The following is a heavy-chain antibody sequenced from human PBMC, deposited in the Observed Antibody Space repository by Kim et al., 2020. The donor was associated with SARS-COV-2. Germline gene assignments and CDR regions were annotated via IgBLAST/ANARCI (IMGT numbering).Heavy chain of an antibody. CDR2: IIPIFGTA. Sequence: SVKVSCKASGGTFSSYAISWVRQAPGQGLEWMGGIIPIFGTANYAQKFQGRVTITADESTSTAYMGLSSLRSEDTAVYYCARVGYSSSYRDYYYYGMDVWGQGTTVTVSS. CDR1: GGTFSSYA. V-gene: IGHV1-69*13. CDR3: ARVGYSSSYRDYYYYGMDV. J-gene: IGHJ6*02. D-gene: IGHD6-6*01.